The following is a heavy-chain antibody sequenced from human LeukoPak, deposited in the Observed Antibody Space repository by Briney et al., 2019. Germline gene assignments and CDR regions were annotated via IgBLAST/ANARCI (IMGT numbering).Heavy chain of an antibody. D-gene: IGHD1-26*01. CDR3: ARDTSSIVGPRFDY. V-gene: IGHV3-7*01. CDR2: IKQDGSEK. J-gene: IGHJ4*02. CDR1: GFTFSSYW. Sequence: SLRLSCAASGFTFSSYWMSWVRQAPGKGLEWVAIIKQDGSEKYYLDSVKGRFTISRDNAENSLYLQMNSLRAEDTAVYYCARDTSSIVGPRFDYWGQGILVTVSS.